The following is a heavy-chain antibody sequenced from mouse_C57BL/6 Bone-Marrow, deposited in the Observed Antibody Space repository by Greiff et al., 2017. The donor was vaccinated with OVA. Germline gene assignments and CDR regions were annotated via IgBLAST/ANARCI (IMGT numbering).Heavy chain of an antibody. J-gene: IGHJ3*01. CDR2: ISDGGSYT. Sequence: EVQLVESGGGLVKPGGSLKLSCAASGFTFSSYAMSWVRQTPEKRLEWVATISDGGSYTYYPHNVKGRFPISRDNAKNNLYLQMSHLKSEDTAMYYCAGDRWLKVVFDYWGQGTLVTVSA. D-gene: IGHD1-1*02. CDR3: AGDRWLKVVFDY. V-gene: IGHV5-4*01. CDR1: GFTFSSYA.